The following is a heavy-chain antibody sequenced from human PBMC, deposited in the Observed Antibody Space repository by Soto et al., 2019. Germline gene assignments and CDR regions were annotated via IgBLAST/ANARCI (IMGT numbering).Heavy chain of an antibody. CDR1: GFTFSSYW. V-gene: IGHV3-7*03. J-gene: IGHJ4*02. CDR2: IKQDGSEK. Sequence: PGGSLRLSCAASGFTFSSYWMIWVRQAPGKGLEWVANIKQDGSEKYYVDSVKGRFTVSRDNAKNSLYLQMNGVKNEDTAVYCCAKEGYGSSAYSAFDYWGQGTLVTVS. CDR3: AKEGYGSSAYSAFDY. D-gene: IGHD3-22*01.